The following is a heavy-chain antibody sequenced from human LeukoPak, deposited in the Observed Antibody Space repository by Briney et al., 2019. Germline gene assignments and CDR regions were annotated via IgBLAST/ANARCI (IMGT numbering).Heavy chain of an antibody. Sequence: GGSLRLSCAASGFTLSSYWMSWVRQAPGKGLEWVANIKQDGSEKYYVDSVKGRFTISRDNAKKSLYLLMNSLRAEDTAVYYCARDDTVTTRVGFIDWGQGTLVTVSS. CDR2: IKQDGSEK. CDR1: GFTLSSYW. D-gene: IGHD4-17*01. V-gene: IGHV3-7*01. J-gene: IGHJ4*02. CDR3: ARDDTVTTRVGFID.